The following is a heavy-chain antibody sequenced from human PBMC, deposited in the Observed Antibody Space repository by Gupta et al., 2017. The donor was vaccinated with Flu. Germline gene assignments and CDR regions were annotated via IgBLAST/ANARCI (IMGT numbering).Heavy chain of an antibody. J-gene: IGHJ6*02. V-gene: IGHV4-61*02. D-gene: IGHD3-3*01. CDR1: SGSIRSGTYY. CDR2: IDTSGST. CDR3: ARGNYEQCGVYPYGLDV. Sequence: GLVKPSQTLSLTCTVSSGSIRSGTYYWSWIRQPAGKGLEWIGRIDTSGSTNYNPSLKSRVAISVDTSKNQFSLKLSSVTAADTAVYYCARGNYEQCGVYPYGLDVGGQGTTVTVYS.